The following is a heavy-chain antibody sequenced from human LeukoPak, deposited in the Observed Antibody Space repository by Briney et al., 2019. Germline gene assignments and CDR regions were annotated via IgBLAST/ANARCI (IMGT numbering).Heavy chain of an antibody. CDR2: IIPIFGTA. CDR3: ASSYYYDSSGSD. Sequence: SVKVSCKASGGTFSSYAITWVRQAPGQGLEWMGGIIPIFGTANYAQKFQGRVTITTDESTSTAYMELSSLRSEDTAVYYCASSYYYDSSGSDWGQGTLVTVSS. D-gene: IGHD3-22*01. CDR1: GGTFSSYA. V-gene: IGHV1-69*05. J-gene: IGHJ4*02.